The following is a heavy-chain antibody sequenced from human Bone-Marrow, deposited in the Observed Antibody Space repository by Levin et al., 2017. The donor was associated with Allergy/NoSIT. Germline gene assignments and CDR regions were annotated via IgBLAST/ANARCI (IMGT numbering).Heavy chain of an antibody. J-gene: IGHJ4*02. CDR3: AKQYVVGG. D-gene: IGHD2-15*01. CDR1: GFRFSDYA. Sequence: GGSLRLPCAASGFRFSDYAMNWVRQAPGKGLEWVSSISESGDITDYADSVKGRFAISRDNSRNTLFLQMNSLRPDDTAVYYCAKQYVVGGWGQGTLVTVSS. CDR2: ISESGDIT. V-gene: IGHV3-23*01.